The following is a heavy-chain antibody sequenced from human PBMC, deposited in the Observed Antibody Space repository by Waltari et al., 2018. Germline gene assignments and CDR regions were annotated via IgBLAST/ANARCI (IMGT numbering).Heavy chain of an antibody. D-gene: IGHD5-12*01. CDR2: VSYSGTT. CDR3: ATYIGASVGTAAFDV. J-gene: IGHJ3*01. V-gene: IGHV4-39*01. Sequence: QLQLQESGPSLVRPSETLSLICRVSGVSITSNSHYWAWTRQSPGQGLEWLGTVSYSGTTYISPSLKSRVSVSRDTSKNQVSLILGSVTAADMAVYYCATYIGASVGTAAFDVWGQGTMVTVSS. CDR1: GVSITSNSHY.